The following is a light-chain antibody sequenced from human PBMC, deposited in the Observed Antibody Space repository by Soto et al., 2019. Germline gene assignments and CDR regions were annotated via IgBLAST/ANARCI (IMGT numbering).Light chain of an antibody. CDR1: QFISHY. CDR2: AAS. J-gene: IGKJ4*01. Sequence: DIQMTQSPSSLSASVGDRVTITCRASQFISHYLAWYQQKPGTVPKLLIYAASTLHSGVPTRFSGSGSGTDFTLTISSLQPEDVATYYCQKYNAAPLTFAGGTKVEI. V-gene: IGKV1-27*01. CDR3: QKYNAAPLT.